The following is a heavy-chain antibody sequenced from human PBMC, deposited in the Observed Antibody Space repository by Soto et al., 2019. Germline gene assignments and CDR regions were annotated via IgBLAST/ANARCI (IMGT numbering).Heavy chain of an antibody. CDR1: GFTFDTYG. CDR2: ISYEGSNT. CDR3: ARVTPGNNLYYFSGLDV. J-gene: IGHJ6*02. D-gene: IGHD1-1*01. V-gene: IGHV3-30-3*01. Sequence: QVHLVESGGGVAQPGRSLRLSCVASGFTFDTYGIHWVRQAPGKGLQWVALISYEGSNTYYADSVRGRFTISRDNSKNTLYLQINALRPEDTGVYYCARVTPGNNLYYFSGLDVWGQGTPVTVSS.